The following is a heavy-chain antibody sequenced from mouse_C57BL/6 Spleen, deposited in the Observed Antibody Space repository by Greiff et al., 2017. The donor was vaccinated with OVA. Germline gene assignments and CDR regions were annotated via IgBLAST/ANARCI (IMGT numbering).Heavy chain of an antibody. J-gene: IGHJ3*01. D-gene: IGHD2-5*01. V-gene: IGHV1-26*01. Sequence: VQLQQSGPELVKPGASVKISCKASGYTFTDYYMNWVKQSHGKSLEWIGDINPNNGGTSYNQKFKGKATLTVDKSSSTAYMELRSLTSEDSAVYYCARKDYSNSWFAYWGQGTLVTVSA. CDR3: ARKDYSNSWFAY. CDR1: GYTFTDYY. CDR2: INPNNGGT.